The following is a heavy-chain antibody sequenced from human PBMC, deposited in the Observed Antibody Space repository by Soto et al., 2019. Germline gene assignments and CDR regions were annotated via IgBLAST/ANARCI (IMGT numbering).Heavy chain of an antibody. D-gene: IGHD2-2*01. V-gene: IGHV3-7*02. Sequence: PGGSLRLSCSASGFTFINYWMTWVRQTPEKGLEWVANINPDGSERHYVDSVRGRFTISRDNAKKSLYLQMNSLRAEDTAVYYCARGGYVVLPAAAYYMDVWGKGTTVTVSS. CDR3: ARGGYVVLPAAAYYMDV. J-gene: IGHJ6*03. CDR1: GFTFINYW. CDR2: INPDGSER.